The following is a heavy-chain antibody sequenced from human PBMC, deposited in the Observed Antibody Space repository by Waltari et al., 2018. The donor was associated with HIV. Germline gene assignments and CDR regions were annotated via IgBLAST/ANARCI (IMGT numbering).Heavy chain of an antibody. J-gene: IGHJ5*02. V-gene: IGHV1-8*01. D-gene: IGHD6-19*01. CDR2: MNPNSGNT. CDR1: GYTFTSYD. Sequence: QVQLVQSGAEVKKPGASVKVSCKASGYTFTSYDINWVRQATGQGLEWMGWMNPNSGNTGYAQKFQGRVTMTRNTSISTAYMELSSLRSEDTAVYYRARGPRWAVAGTHWFDPWGQGTLVTVSS. CDR3: ARGPRWAVAGTHWFDP.